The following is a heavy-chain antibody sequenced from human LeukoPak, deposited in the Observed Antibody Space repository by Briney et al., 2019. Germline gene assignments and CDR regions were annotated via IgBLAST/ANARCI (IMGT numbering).Heavy chain of an antibody. CDR1: GGSINNYY. Sequence: SETLSLTCTVFGGSINNYYWSWIRQPPGKGLEWIAYIHSSGSTNYNPSPKSRVTISVDTSKNQFSLRLTSVTAADTAVYYCARQKAAAGRSHFDYWGQGTLVTVSS. D-gene: IGHD6-13*01. J-gene: IGHJ4*02. CDR3: ARQKAAAGRSHFDY. CDR2: IHSSGST. V-gene: IGHV4-4*09.